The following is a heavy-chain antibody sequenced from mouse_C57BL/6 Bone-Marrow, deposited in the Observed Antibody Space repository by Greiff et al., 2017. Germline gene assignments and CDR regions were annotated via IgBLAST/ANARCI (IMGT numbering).Heavy chain of an antibody. D-gene: IGHD2-4*01. CDR2: INPSNGGT. J-gene: IGHJ2*01. Sequence: QVHVKQPGTELVKPGASVKLSCKASGYTFTSYWMHWVKQRPGQGLEWIGNINPSNGGTNYNEKFKSKATLTVDKSSSTAYMQLSSLTSEDSAVYYCAREVDYEGGNYWGQGTTLTVSS. CDR1: GYTFTSYW. CDR3: AREVDYEGGNY. V-gene: IGHV1-53*01.